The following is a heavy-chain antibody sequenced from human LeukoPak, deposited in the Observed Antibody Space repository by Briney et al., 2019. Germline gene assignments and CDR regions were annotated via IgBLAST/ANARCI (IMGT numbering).Heavy chain of an antibody. CDR1: GGPISSFY. D-gene: IGHD4-11*01. Sequence: SETLSLTCDVSGGPISSFYWTWIRQPAGKGLEWIGRIYSSGSTYYNPSLKSRVTMSVDTSKNQFSLKLSSVTAADTAIYYCARVTTVTTGPDDWGQGTLVTVSS. J-gene: IGHJ4*02. CDR2: IYSSGST. CDR3: ARVTTVTTGPDD. V-gene: IGHV4-4*07.